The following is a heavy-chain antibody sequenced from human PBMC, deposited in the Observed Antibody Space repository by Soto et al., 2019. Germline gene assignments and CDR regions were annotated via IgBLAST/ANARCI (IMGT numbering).Heavy chain of an antibody. V-gene: IGHV4-59*01. J-gene: IGHJ4*02. CDR1: GGSISSYY. Sequence: SETLSLTCTVSGGSISSYYWSWIRQPPGKGLEWIGYIYYSGSTNYNPSLKSRVTISVDTSKNQFSLKLSSVTAADTAVYYCARSSSGWYVYYFDYWGQGTLVTVSS. CDR2: IYYSGST. CDR3: ARSSSGWYVYYFDY. D-gene: IGHD6-19*01.